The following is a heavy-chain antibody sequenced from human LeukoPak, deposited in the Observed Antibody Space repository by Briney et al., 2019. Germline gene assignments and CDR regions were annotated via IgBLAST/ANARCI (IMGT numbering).Heavy chain of an antibody. Sequence: GGSLRLSCAASGFTFDDYGMSWVRQAPGKGLEWVSGINWNGGSTGYADSVKGRFTISRDNAKNSLYLQMNSLRAEDTALYYCASGFGQSSVTNVDYWGQGTLVTVSS. CDR2: INWNGGST. J-gene: IGHJ4*02. D-gene: IGHD4-17*01. V-gene: IGHV3-20*04. CDR1: GFTFDDYG. CDR3: ASGFGQSSVTNVDY.